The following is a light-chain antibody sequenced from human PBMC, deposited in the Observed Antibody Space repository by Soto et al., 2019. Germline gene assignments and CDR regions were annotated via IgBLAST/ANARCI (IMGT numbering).Light chain of an antibody. CDR1: QSFSSSS. J-gene: IGKJ1*01. V-gene: IGKV3-20*01. CDR3: QQYGSSSWT. Sequence: EIVLTQSPGTLSLSPGGRATLSCRANQSFSSSSLAWYQQKPGQAPRLLIYGASSRATGIPDRFSGSGSGTDFPLTISRLEPEDFAVYYCQQYGSSSWTFGQGTKVEIK. CDR2: GAS.